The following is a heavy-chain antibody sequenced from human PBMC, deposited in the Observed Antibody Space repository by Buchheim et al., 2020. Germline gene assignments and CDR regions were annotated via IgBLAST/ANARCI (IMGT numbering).Heavy chain of an antibody. CDR3: ARSVRGVIPQSSYYYYYMDV. Sequence: QITLKESGPTLVKPTQTLTLTCTFSGFSLSTSGVGVGWIRQPPGKALEWLALIYWDDDKRYSLSLKSRLTITKDTSKNQVVLTMTNMDPVDTATYYCARSVRGVIPQSSYYYYYMDVWGKGNT. D-gene: IGHD3-10*01. V-gene: IGHV2-5*02. CDR1: GFSLSTSGVG. J-gene: IGHJ6*03. CDR2: IYWDDDK.